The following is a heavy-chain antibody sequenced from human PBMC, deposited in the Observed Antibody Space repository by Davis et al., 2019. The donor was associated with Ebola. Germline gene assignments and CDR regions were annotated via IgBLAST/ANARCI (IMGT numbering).Heavy chain of an antibody. CDR2: ISSSSSYI. Sequence: GGSLRLSCVASGFTVTNSYMSWVRQAPGKGLEWVSSISSSSSYIYYADSVKGRFTISRDNDKNSLYLQMNSLRAEDTAVYYCASPYDSSGYYYHYWGQGTLVTVSS. CDR1: GFTVTNSY. CDR3: ASPYDSSGYYYHY. J-gene: IGHJ4*02. V-gene: IGHV3-21*01. D-gene: IGHD3-22*01.